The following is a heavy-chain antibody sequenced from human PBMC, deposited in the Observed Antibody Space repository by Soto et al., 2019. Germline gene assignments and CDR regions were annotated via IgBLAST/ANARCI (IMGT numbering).Heavy chain of an antibody. Sequence: KSGGSLRLSCAASGFTFSSYSMNWVRQAPGKGLEWVSSISSSSSYIYYADSVKGRFTISRDNAKNSLYLQMNSLRAEDTAVYYCARGGRAPAAIYYGMDVWGQGTTVTVSS. CDR1: GFTFSSYS. V-gene: IGHV3-21*01. CDR3: ARGGRAPAAIYYGMDV. J-gene: IGHJ6*02. D-gene: IGHD2-2*01. CDR2: ISSSSSYI.